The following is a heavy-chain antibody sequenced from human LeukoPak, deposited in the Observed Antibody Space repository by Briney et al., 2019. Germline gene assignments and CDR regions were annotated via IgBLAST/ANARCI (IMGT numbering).Heavy chain of an antibody. CDR2: ISGSGGIT. D-gene: IGHD3-22*01. CDR1: GFTFSSYA. CDR3: ALSSSHYYDSSGYFVY. V-gene: IGHV3-23*01. J-gene: IGHJ4*02. Sequence: GGSLRLSCAASGFTFSSYAMSWVRQAPGKGLEWVSAISGSGGITSYADSVKGRFTISRDNSKNTLYLQMNNLRPEDTAVYYCALSSSHYYDSSGYFVYWGQGTLVTVSS.